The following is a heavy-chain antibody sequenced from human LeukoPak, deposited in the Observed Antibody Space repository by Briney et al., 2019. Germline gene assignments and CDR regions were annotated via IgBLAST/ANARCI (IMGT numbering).Heavy chain of an antibody. J-gene: IGHJ4*02. CDR1: GFTFSSYW. CDR3: ARDQGSGDLDY. D-gene: IGHD6-25*01. V-gene: IGHV3-7*01. CDR2: IKQDGSEK. Sequence: GGSLRLSCAASGFTFSSYWMSWVRQAPGKGLEWVANIKQDGSEKYYVDSVKGRFTISRDSAKNSLYLQMNSLRAEDTAVYYCARDQGSGDLDYWGQGTLVTVSS.